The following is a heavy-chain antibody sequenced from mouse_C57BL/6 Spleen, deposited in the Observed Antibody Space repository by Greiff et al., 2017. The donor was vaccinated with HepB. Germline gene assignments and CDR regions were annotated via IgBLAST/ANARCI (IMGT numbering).Heavy chain of an antibody. CDR1: GFTFSDYG. CDR3: ARRDYSNSHWYFDV. CDR2: ISSGSSTI. Sequence: EVMLVESGGGLVKPGGSLKLSCAASGFTFSDYGMHWVRQAPEKGLEWVAYISSGSSTIYYADTVKGRFTISRDNAKNTLFLQMTSLRSEDTAMYYCARRDYSNSHWYFDVWGTGTTVTVSS. D-gene: IGHD2-5*01. V-gene: IGHV5-17*01. J-gene: IGHJ1*03.